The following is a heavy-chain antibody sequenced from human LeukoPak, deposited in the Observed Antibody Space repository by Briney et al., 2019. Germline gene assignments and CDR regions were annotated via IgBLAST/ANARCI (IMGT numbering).Heavy chain of an antibody. D-gene: IGHD3-10*01. J-gene: IGHJ4*02. CDR2: IYYSGST. CDR3: AREGSSGSFDY. V-gene: IGHV4-30-4*01. CDR1: GGSISSGDYY. Sequence: SETLSLTCTVSGGSISSGDYYWSWIRQPPGKGLEWIGYIYYSGSTYYNPSLKSRVTISVDTSKNQSSLKLSSVTAADTAVYYCAREGSSGSFDYWGQGTLVTVSS.